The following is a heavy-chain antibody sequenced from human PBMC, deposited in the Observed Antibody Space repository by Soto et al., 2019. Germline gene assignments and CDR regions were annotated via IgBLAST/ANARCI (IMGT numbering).Heavy chain of an antibody. Sequence: EVQLVESGGGLVQPGGSLRLSCAASGFTFSSYWMHWVRQAPGKGLVWVSRINSDGSSTSYADSVKGRFTISRDNGKNTVYLQMNSLRAEDTAVYYCARTSLVVPAATREDYWGQGTPVTVSS. CDR3: ARTSLVVPAATREDY. V-gene: IGHV3-74*01. J-gene: IGHJ4*02. CDR2: INSDGSST. D-gene: IGHD2-15*01. CDR1: GFTFSSYW.